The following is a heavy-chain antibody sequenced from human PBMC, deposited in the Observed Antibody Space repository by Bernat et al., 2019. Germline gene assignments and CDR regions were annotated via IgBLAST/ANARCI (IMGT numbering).Heavy chain of an antibody. V-gene: IGHV4-34*01. Sequence: QVQVQQWGAGLLKPSETLSLTCAVYGGSFSGHYWCWIRQRPGKGLEWIGEINHSGSNNYNPSLESRVTISLDTSKNQLSLRLSSVTAADTAVYYCARGPQIWFGGVFDYWGQGTLVTVSS. D-gene: IGHD3-10*01. CDR1: GGSFSGHY. CDR2: INHSGSN. J-gene: IGHJ4*02. CDR3: ARGPQIWFGGVFDY.